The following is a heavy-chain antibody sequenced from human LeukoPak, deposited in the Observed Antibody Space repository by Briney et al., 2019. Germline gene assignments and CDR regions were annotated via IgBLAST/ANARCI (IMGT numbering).Heavy chain of an antibody. J-gene: IGHJ4*02. V-gene: IGHV3-53*04. CDR1: GFTVSSNY. Sequence: GGSLRLSCAASGFTVSSNYMSWVRQAPGKGLEWVSVIYSGGSTYYADSVKGRFTISRHNSKSTLYLQMNSLRAEDTAVYYCAVAAAGTEGCDYWGQGTLVTVSS. CDR3: AVAAAGTEGCDY. D-gene: IGHD6-13*01. CDR2: IYSGGST.